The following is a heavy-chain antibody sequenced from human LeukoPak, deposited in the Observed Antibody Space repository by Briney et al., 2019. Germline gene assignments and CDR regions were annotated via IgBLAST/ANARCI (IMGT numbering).Heavy chain of an antibody. J-gene: IGHJ4*02. CDR3: ARDVGGSLDY. CDR1: GFTFSTYW. D-gene: IGHD1-26*01. Sequence: GGSLRLSCAGSGFTFSTYWMAWVRQAPGKGVEWVANIKGDESAKHQADSVKGRFTISRDNAQSSVFLQMNSLRGEDTAVYYCARDVGGSLDYWGQGTLVTVSS. CDR2: IKGDESAK. V-gene: IGHV3-7*01.